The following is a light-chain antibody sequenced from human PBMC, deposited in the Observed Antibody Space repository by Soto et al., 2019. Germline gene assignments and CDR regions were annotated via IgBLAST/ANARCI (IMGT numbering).Light chain of an antibody. CDR3: QQYNNWPRT. Sequence: ELVMTQSPATLSVSPGERSTLSCRASQSVSSNLAWYQQKPGQARRLLIYGASTRATGITARFSGSGSGTEFTLTISSLQSEDFAVYYCQQYNNWPRTFGQGTKVDIK. CDR1: QSVSSN. V-gene: IGKV3-15*01. J-gene: IGKJ1*01. CDR2: GAS.